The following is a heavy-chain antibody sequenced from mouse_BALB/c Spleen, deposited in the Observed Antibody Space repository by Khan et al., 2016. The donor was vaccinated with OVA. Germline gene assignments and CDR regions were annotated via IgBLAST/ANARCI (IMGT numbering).Heavy chain of an antibody. CDR1: GFIFSSYG. CDR3: TRFSTTTTGDYYAMDY. CDR2: ISSGGTYT. J-gene: IGHJ4*01. V-gene: IGHV5-6*01. D-gene: IGHD1-2*01. Sequence: EVEPVESGGDLVNPGGSLKLSCAASGFIFSSYGMSWVRQTPDKRLEWVATISSGGTYTSYPDSVKGRFTISRDNAKNTLSLQMSSLKSEDTAMYYCTRFSTTTTGDYYAMDYWGQGTSVTVSS.